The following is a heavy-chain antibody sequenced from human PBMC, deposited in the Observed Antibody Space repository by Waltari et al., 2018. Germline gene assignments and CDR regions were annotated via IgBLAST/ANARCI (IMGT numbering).Heavy chain of an antibody. CDR3: ARHRRGSNGIDY. CDR1: GESFSNYY. D-gene: IGHD7-27*01. CDR2: TDHRGAT. J-gene: IGHJ4*02. Sequence: QVQLQQWGAGLLKPSATLSLTCGYYGESFSNYYWIWVRQPPGKGLEWIGETDHRGATKYNPSLASRVTISLDTSKSQFSLSLRSVIAADAAMYYCARHRRGSNGIDYWGQGTLVTVSS. V-gene: IGHV4-34*01.